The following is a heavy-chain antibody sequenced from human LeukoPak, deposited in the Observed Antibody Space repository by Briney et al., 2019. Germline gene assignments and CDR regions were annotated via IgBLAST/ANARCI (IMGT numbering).Heavy chain of an antibody. D-gene: IGHD3-22*01. J-gene: IGHJ4*02. CDR3: AIDNFYDSSGYYDY. Sequence: KPPETLSLTCTVSVRSITCYYWRWIRQPPGEGLEWIGYFHYSGSATYNPSLKSRVTISLDTSKNQFSLRLTSVTAAHTAVYYCAIDNFYDSSGYYDYWGQGTLVTVSS. V-gene: IGHV4-59*01. CDR1: VRSITCYY. CDR2: FHYSGSA.